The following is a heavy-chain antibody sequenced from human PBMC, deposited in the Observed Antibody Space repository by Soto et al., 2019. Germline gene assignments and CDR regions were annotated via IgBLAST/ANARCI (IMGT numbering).Heavy chain of an antibody. CDR3: VRADCTGGSCYPNFDY. Sequence: QVHLVESGGSVVQPGRSLRLSCAASGFIFSNFAMHWVRQAPGKGLEWVAVIWYDGGSKYYADSVKGRFTISRDNSKNTLFLQVNSLRAEDTAVYYCVRADCTGGSCYPNFDYWGQGTLVTVSS. J-gene: IGHJ4*02. CDR2: IWYDGGSK. V-gene: IGHV3-33*01. CDR1: GFIFSNFA. D-gene: IGHD2-15*01.